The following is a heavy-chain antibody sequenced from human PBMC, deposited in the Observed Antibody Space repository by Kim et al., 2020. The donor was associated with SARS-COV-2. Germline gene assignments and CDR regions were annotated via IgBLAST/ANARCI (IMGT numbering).Heavy chain of an antibody. D-gene: IGHD2-21*02. CDR2: ITGSGGTT. CDR1: GFTFSTYG. CDR3: ANPGGGVTEF. J-gene: IGHJ4*02. V-gene: IGHV3-23*01. Sequence: GGSLRLSCAASGFTFSTYGMSWVRQAAGKGLEWVSGITGSGGTTSYADSVKGRFTISRDNSKNTLYLQMNSLRAEDTAVYYCANPGGGVTEFWGQGTLVTVSS.